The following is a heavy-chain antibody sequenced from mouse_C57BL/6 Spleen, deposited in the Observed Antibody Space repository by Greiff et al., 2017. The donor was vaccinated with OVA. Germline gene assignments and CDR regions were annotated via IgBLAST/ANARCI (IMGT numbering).Heavy chain of an antibody. Sequence: QVQLQQPGAELVKPGASVKLSCKASGYTFTSYWMHWVKQRPGQGLEWIGMIHPNSGSTNYNEKFKSKATLTVDKSSSTAYMQLSRLTAEDAAVYYCAREITGFAYWGQGTLVTVSA. CDR2: IHPNSGST. J-gene: IGHJ3*01. D-gene: IGHD1-3*01. CDR1: GYTFTSYW. V-gene: IGHV1-64*01. CDR3: AREITGFAY.